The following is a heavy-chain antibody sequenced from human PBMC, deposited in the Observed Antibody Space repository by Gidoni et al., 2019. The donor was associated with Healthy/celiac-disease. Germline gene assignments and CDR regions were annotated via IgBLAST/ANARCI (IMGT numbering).Heavy chain of an antibody. J-gene: IGHJ4*02. Sequence: QVQLVQSGAEVKKPGASVQVSCQASGYPFTSYYMPWVRQAPGQGLEWMGIINPSGGSTSYAQKFQGRVTMTRDTSTSTVYMELSSLRSEDTAVYYCARDNGYGDYGVGDYWGQGTLVTVSS. D-gene: IGHD4-17*01. V-gene: IGHV1-46*01. CDR3: ARDNGYGDYGVGDY. CDR1: GYPFTSYY. CDR2: INPSGGST.